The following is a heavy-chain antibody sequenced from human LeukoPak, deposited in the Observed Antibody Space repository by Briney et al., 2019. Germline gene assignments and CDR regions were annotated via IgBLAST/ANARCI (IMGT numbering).Heavy chain of an antibody. CDR1: GFTFSSYA. Sequence: GGSLRLSCAASGFTFSSYAMHWVRQAPGKGLEWVAVISYDGSNKYYADSVKGRFTISRDNSKNTLYLQMNSLRAEDTAVYYCSRERLQYYDISGHKYWGQGTLVTVSS. J-gene: IGHJ4*02. CDR3: SRERLQYYDISGHKY. CDR2: ISYDGSNK. V-gene: IGHV3-30*04. D-gene: IGHD3-22*01.